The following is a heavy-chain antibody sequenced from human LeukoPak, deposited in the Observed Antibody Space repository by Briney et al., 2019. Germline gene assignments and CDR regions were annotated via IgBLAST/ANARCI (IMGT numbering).Heavy chain of an antibody. Sequence: TLSLTCTVSGGSISSGSYYWSWIRQPAGKGLEWIGRIYTSGSTNYNPSLKSRVTISVDTSKNQFSLKLSSVTAADTAAYYCARDRVAVAGYYYYYYMDVWGKGTTVTVSS. CDR3: ARDRVAVAGYYYYYYMDV. CDR1: GGSISSGSYY. V-gene: IGHV4-61*02. CDR2: IYTSGST. J-gene: IGHJ6*03. D-gene: IGHD6-19*01.